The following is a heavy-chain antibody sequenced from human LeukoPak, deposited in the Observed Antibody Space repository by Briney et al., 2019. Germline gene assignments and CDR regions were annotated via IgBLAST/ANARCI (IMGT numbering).Heavy chain of an antibody. Sequence: ASVKVSCKASGYTFTNYDINWVPQATGQGLEWMGWMNPNSGNTGYAQKFQGRVTMTRNTSISTAYMELSSLRSEDTALYYCARDIAGATKGGWFDTWGQGTPVTVSS. V-gene: IGHV1-8*01. CDR2: MNPNSGNT. D-gene: IGHD1-26*01. CDR1: GYTFTNYD. CDR3: ARDIAGATKGGWFDT. J-gene: IGHJ5*02.